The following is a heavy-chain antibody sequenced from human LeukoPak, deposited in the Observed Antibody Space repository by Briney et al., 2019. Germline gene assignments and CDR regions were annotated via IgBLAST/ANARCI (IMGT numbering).Heavy chain of an antibody. CDR1: GFSVTSNY. D-gene: IGHD5-18*01. Sequence: GGSLRLSCEAPGFSVTSNYMSWVRQAPGKGLEWVAIIYSGGSTFYADSVKGRFTISRDNSKNTLYLQMNSLRAEDTAVYYCARDPGYNYGYDYWGQGTLVTVSS. J-gene: IGHJ4*02. CDR2: IYSGGST. V-gene: IGHV3-53*01. CDR3: ARDPGYNYGYDY.